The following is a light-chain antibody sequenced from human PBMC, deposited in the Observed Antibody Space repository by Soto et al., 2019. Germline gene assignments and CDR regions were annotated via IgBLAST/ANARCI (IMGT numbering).Light chain of an antibody. Sequence: QSALTQPPSASGSPGQSVTISCTGTSSDFGGYNYVSWYQQHPGKSPKLIIYDVTKRPSGVPDRFSGSKSGNTASLTVSGLQAEDEAAYYCSSYAGSNSYVFGTGTKVTVL. CDR2: DVT. CDR3: SSYAGSNSYV. V-gene: IGLV2-8*01. J-gene: IGLJ1*01. CDR1: SSDFGGYNY.